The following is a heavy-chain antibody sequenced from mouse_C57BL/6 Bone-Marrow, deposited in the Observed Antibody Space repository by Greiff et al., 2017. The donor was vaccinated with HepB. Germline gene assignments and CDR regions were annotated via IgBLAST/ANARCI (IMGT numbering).Heavy chain of an antibody. J-gene: IGHJ1*03. V-gene: IGHV1-15*01. CDR2: IDPETGGT. D-gene: IGHD1-1*01. Sequence: QVQLQQSGAELVRPGASVTLSCKASGYTFTDYEMHWVKQTPVHGLEWIGAIDPETGGTAYNQKFKGKAILTADKSSSTAYMELRSLTSEDSAVYDCTRDYYGSSYRVWGTGTTVTVSS. CDR3: TRDYYGSSYRV. CDR1: GYTFTDYE.